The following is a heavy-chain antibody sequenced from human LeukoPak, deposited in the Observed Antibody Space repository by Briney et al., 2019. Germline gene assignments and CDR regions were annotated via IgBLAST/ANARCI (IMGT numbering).Heavy chain of an antibody. V-gene: IGHV3-23*01. J-gene: IGHJ6*03. CDR3: ARVYYGSGSLYYMDV. CDR1: GFTFSSYG. Sequence: GGSLRLSCAASGFTFSSYGMSWVRQAPGKGLERVSTISASGSSTYYADSVKGRFTISRDNAKNSLYLQMNSLRAEDTAVYYCARVYYGSGSLYYMDVWGKGTTVTISS. D-gene: IGHD3-10*01. CDR2: ISASGSST.